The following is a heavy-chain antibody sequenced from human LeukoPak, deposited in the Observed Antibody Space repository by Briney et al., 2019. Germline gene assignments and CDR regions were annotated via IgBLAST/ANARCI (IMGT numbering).Heavy chain of an antibody. D-gene: IGHD6-6*01. CDR3: ARGSWQLAEEVY. Sequence: ASVKVSCKASGYTFTSYYMHWVRQAPGQGLEWMGWISAYNGNTNYAQKLQGRVTMTTDTSTSTAYMELRSLRSDDTAVYYCARGSWQLAEEVYWGQGTLVTVSS. J-gene: IGHJ4*02. V-gene: IGHV1-18*04. CDR2: ISAYNGNT. CDR1: GYTFTSYY.